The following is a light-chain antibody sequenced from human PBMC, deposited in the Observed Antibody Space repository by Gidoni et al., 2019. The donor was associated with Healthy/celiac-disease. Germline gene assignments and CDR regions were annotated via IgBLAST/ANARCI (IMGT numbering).Light chain of an antibody. V-gene: IGKV3-11*01. CDR3: QQRSNWPPMYT. Sequence: EIVLTQSPATLSLSPGESATLSCRASQSVSSYLAGYQQKPGQAPRLLIYDASTRATGIPARFSGSGSGTDFTLTISSLEPEDFAVYYCQQRSNWPPMYTFGQGTKLEIK. CDR2: DAS. J-gene: IGKJ2*01. CDR1: QSVSSY.